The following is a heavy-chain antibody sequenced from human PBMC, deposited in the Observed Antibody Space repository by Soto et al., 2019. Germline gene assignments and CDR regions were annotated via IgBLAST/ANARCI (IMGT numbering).Heavy chain of an antibody. CDR3: ARQGRDDYGGNGPIDS. CDR1: GGSISSSSYY. Sequence: QLQLQESGPGLVKPSETLSLTCTVSGGSISSSSYYWGWIRQPPGKGLEWIGSIYYSGSTYYNPSLKSRVTISGDTSKNQFSLKLSSVTAADTAVYYCARQGRDDYGGNGPIDSWGQGTLVTVSA. D-gene: IGHD4-17*01. CDR2: IYYSGST. J-gene: IGHJ4*02. V-gene: IGHV4-39*01.